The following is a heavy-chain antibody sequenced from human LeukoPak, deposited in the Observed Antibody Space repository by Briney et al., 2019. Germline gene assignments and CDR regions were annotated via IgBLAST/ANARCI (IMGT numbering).Heavy chain of an antibody. J-gene: IGHJ4*02. CDR3: ASETSLAGFASGLGFNY. CDR1: GVSVSSGSYH. V-gene: IGHV4-61*10. Sequence: SETLSLTCTVSGVSVSSGSYHWSWIRQPAGKGLEYIGHIYTTGSTNSNPSLESRVTISLDTSKNHFSLKLTSVTAADTATYYCASETSLAGFASGLGFNYWGQGILVTVSS. CDR2: IYTTGST. D-gene: IGHD6-19*01.